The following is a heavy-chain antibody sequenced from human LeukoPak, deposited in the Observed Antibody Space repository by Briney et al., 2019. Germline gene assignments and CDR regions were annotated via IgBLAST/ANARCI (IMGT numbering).Heavy chain of an antibody. V-gene: IGHV3-43*02. D-gene: IGHD3-22*01. Sequence: GGSLRLSCAASGFTFDDYAMHWVRQAPGKGLEWVSLISGDGGSTYYGDSVKGRFTISRDNSKNSLYLQTNSLGSEDTALYYCAKDSSGYYYVFQHWGQGTLVTVSS. J-gene: IGHJ1*01. CDR3: AKDSSGYYYVFQH. CDR1: GFTFDDYA. CDR2: ISGDGGST.